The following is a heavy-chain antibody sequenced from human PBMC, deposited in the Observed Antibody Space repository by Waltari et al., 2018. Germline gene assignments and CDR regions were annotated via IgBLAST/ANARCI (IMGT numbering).Heavy chain of an antibody. V-gene: IGHV3-33*08. CDR1: GFTFSSYS. CDR3: ASGLGYLDY. Sequence: VQLVESGGGLVKPGGSLRLSCAASGFTFSSYSMNWVRQAPGKGLEWVAVIWYDGSNKYYADSVKGRFTISRDNSKNTLYLQMNSLRAEDTAVYYCASGLGYLDYWGQGTLVTVSS. J-gene: IGHJ4*02. CDR2: IWYDGSNK. D-gene: IGHD3-16*01.